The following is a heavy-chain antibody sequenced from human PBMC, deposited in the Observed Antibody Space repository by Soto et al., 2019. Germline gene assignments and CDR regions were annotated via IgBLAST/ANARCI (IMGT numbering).Heavy chain of an antibody. D-gene: IGHD2-15*01. J-gene: IGHJ4*02. Sequence: SETLSLTCIVSGGSISSSSYYWGWIRQPPGKGLEWIGSIYYSGSTYYNPSLKSRVTISVDTSKNQFSLKLSSVTAADTAVYYCARQSRSPGYCSGGSCYFFDYWGQGTLVTVSS. CDR3: ARQSRSPGYCSGGSCYFFDY. V-gene: IGHV4-39*01. CDR1: GGSISSSSYY. CDR2: IYYSGST.